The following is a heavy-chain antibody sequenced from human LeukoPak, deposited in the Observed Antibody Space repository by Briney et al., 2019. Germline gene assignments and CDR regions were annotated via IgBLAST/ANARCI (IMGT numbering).Heavy chain of an antibody. CDR1: GFTFSNAW. CDR2: IKSKTDGGTT. J-gene: IGHJ6*02. D-gene: IGHD3-10*01. CDR3: AKEYASGGMDV. V-gene: IGHV3-15*07. Sequence: GGSLRLSCAASGFTFSNAWMNWVRQAPGKGLEWVGRIKSKTDGGTTDYAAPVKGRFTISRDDSKNTLYLQMNSLRAEDTAVYYCAKEYASGGMDVWGQGTTVTVSS.